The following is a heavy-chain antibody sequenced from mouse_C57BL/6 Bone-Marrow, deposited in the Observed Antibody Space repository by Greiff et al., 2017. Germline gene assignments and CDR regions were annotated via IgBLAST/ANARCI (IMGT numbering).Heavy chain of an antibody. CDR2: IRLKSDNYAT. Sequence: EVKLQESGGGLVQPGGSMKLSCVASGFTFSNYWMNWVRQSPEKGLEWVAQIRLKSDNYATHYAESVKGRFTITRDDSKSSVYLQMNNLRAEDTGIYYCTSIYYYGSRYFDVWGTGTTVTVSS. V-gene: IGHV6-3*01. J-gene: IGHJ1*03. CDR3: TSIYYYGSRYFDV. CDR1: GFTFSNYW. D-gene: IGHD1-1*01.